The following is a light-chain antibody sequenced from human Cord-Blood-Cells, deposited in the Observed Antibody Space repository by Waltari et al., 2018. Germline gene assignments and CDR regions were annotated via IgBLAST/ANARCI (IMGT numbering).Light chain of an antibody. J-gene: IGLJ3*02. CDR1: SSDVGGYNY. CDR2: DVS. CDR3: SSYTSSSTNWV. Sequence: QSALTQPASVSGSPGPSLTIPCTGTSSDVGGYNYVSWYQQHPVKAPKLMTYDVSNRPSGVSNRFSGSKSGNTASLTISGLQAEDEADYYCSSYTSSSTNWVFGGGTKLTVL. V-gene: IGLV2-14*03.